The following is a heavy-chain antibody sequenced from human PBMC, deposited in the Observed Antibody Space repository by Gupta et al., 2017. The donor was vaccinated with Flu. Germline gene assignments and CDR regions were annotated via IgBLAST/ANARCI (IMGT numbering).Heavy chain of an antibody. Sequence: EMQLVESGGGLVKPGGSLRLSCVASGFSFSTYTMNWVRQAPGKGLEWVSSISSSSAYIFYADSMRGRFTISRDHAKNSLYLQMNSLRAEATAVYYCARESPPYYDAFDIWGQGTMVTVSS. V-gene: IGHV3-21*01. CDR2: ISSSSAYI. J-gene: IGHJ3*02. CDR1: GFSFSTYT. D-gene: IGHD3-10*01. CDR3: ARESPPYYDAFDI.